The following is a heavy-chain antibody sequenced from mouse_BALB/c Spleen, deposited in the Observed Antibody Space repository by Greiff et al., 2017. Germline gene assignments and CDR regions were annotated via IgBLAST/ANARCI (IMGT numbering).Heavy chain of an antibody. CDR2: INSGGST. D-gene: IGHD1-1*01. CDR1: GFTFSSYG. CDR3: ARGGKNYGSSYSWFAY. V-gene: IGHV5-6-5*01. J-gene: IGHJ3*01. Sequence: EVMLVESGGGLVQPGGSLKLSCAASGFTFSSYGMSWVRQTPDKRLELVATINSGGSTYYPDSVKGRFTISRDNARNILYLQMSSLRSEDTAMYYCARGGKNYGSSYSWFAYWGQGTLVTVSA.